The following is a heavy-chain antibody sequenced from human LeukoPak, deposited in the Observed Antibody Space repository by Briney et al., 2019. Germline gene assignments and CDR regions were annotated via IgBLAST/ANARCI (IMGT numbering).Heavy chain of an antibody. V-gene: IGHV4-59*01. CDR2: IYYSGST. CDR1: GGSISSYY. J-gene: IGHJ5*02. CDR3: ARGGDIAVAGTLWFDP. Sequence: SETLSLTCTVSGGSISSYYWSWIWQPPGKGLEWIGYIYYSGSTNYNPSLKSRVTISVDTSKNQFSLKLSSVTAADTAVYYCARGGDIAVAGTLWFDPWGQGTLVTVSS. D-gene: IGHD6-19*01.